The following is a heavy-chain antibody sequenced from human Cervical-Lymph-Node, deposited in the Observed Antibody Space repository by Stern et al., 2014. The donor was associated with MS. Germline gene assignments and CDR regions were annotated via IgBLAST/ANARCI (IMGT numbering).Heavy chain of an antibody. V-gene: IGHV2-5*02. J-gene: IGHJ6*02. CDR3: AHSLGAYGMDV. Sequence: QITLKESGPTQVKPTQTLTLTCTFSGFSLSTSGVGVGWIRQPPGKALEWLALLYWDDDKRYRPSLKTRLTITKDTSKNQVFLSITNLDPVDTATYYCAHSLGAYGMDVWGQGTTVTVSS. CDR2: LYWDDDK. CDR1: GFSLSTSGVG.